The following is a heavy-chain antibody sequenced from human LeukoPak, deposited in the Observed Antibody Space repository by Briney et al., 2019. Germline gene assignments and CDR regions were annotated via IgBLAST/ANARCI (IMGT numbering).Heavy chain of an antibody. Sequence: GGSLRLSCAASGFTFSSSWMHWVRQAPGKGLVWVSHINSDGSSTSYADSVKGRFTISRDNAKNTVYLLMNSLRAEDTAVYYCARDSSYSMDVWGQGTTVTVSS. D-gene: IGHD6-13*01. J-gene: IGHJ6*02. V-gene: IGHV3-74*01. CDR1: GFTFSSSW. CDR3: ARDSSYSMDV. CDR2: INSDGSST.